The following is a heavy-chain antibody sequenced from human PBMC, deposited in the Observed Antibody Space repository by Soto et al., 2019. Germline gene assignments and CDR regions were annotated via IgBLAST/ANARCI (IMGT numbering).Heavy chain of an antibody. V-gene: IGHV3-30*03. D-gene: IGHD3-9*01. CDR3: ARAAFLTGYYSGYFDY. CDR1: GISFSSYG. CDR2: ISYDGTHK. Sequence: QVQLVESGGGVVQPGRSLRLSCAASGISFSSYGMHWVRQAPGKGPEWVAVISYDGTHKYYADSVKGRFTISRDNXKXXLCLQMNSLRLEDSAVYYCARAAFLTGYYSGYFDYWGQGTVVTVSS. J-gene: IGHJ4*02.